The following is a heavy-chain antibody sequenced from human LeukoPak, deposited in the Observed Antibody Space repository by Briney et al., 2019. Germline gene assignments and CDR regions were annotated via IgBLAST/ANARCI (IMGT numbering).Heavy chain of an antibody. CDR2: IIPILGIA. J-gene: IGHJ4*02. V-gene: IGHV1-69*04. CDR1: GGTFSSYA. Sequence: WASVTVSCKASGGTFSSYAISWVRQAPGQGLEWMGRIIPILGIANYAQKFQGKVTITADKSTSTAYMELSSLRSEDTAVYYCARVGSEGGSYYIPPNYWGQGTLVTVSS. D-gene: IGHD1-26*01. CDR3: ARVGSEGGSYYIPPNY.